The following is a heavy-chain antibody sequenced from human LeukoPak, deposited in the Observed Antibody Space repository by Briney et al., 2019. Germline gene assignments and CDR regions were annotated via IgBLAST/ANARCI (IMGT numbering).Heavy chain of an antibody. V-gene: IGHV3-53*01. CDR1: GFFVSLNY. J-gene: IGHJ2*01. D-gene: IGHD3-3*02. CDR3: ARVGDHFHWYLDL. Sequence: PGGSLTLSCAASGFFVSLNYMNWVRQAPGKGLEWVSILYSGSDTYYADSVKGRFTISRDSSKNMLFLHMNSLRAEDTAVYYCARVGDHFHWYLDLGGRGTLVTVSS. CDR2: LYSGSDT.